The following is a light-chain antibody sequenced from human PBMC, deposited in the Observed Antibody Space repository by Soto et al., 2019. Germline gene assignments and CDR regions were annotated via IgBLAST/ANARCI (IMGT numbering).Light chain of an antibody. CDR2: DTT. Sequence: QSVLTQPPSVTGAPGQRVTISCTGSHSDIGAGYGVHWYQQFPHSAPKLLIYDTTNRPSGVPDRFSGSRSGTSASLAITGLQAEDGADYYFQSFDSSRIGLLFGGGTKLTVL. CDR1: HSDIGAGYG. J-gene: IGLJ2*01. V-gene: IGLV1-40*01. CDR3: QSFDSSRIGLL.